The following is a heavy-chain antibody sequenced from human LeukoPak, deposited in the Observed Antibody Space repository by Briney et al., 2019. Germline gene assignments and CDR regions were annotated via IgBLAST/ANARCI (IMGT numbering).Heavy chain of an antibody. CDR1: GFTFSSYA. CDR3: AKSLTAPDDAFDI. CDR2: ISGSGGST. V-gene: IGHV3-23*01. D-gene: IGHD3-9*01. J-gene: IGHJ3*02. Sequence: GGSLRLSCAASGFTFSSYAMSWVRQAPGKGLEWVSAISGSGGSTYYADSVKGRFTISRDSSKNTLYLQMNSLRAEDTAVYYCAKSLTAPDDAFDIWGQGTMVTVSS.